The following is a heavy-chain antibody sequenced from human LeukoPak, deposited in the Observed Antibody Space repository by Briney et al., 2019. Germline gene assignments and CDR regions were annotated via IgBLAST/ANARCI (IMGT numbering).Heavy chain of an antibody. V-gene: IGHV3-73*01. Sequence: PGGSLRLSCGCSGSTLSGSAIHWVSQASAKGLGGVGGIRRNDNNYATDHAPSVRGRYTISRDDSTDTPYLQMNSLKVEDTAVCVCARPYGDLGGDFDYWGQGTLVTVSS. J-gene: IGHJ4*02. CDR1: GSTLSGSA. D-gene: IGHD4-17*01. CDR2: IRRNDNNYAT. CDR3: ARPYGDLGGDFDY.